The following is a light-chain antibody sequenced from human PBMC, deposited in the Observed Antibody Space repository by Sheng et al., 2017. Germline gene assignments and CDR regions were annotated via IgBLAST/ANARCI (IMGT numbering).Light chain of an antibody. CDR3: NPGKQWSPI. CDR1: SLRSYY. CDR2: NKN. Sequence: SDLTQDPAVSVALGQTVSIRCQGDSLRSYYASWYQQKPGQAPVLVIYNKNNRPSGIPDRFSGSGSGSTASLTITGTQADDEADYYCNPGKQWSPIFGPGTTVTVL. J-gene: IGLJ1*01. V-gene: IGLV3-19*01.